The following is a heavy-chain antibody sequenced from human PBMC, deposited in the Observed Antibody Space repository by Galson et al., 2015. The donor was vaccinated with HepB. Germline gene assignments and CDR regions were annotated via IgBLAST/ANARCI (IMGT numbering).Heavy chain of an antibody. J-gene: IGHJ4*02. V-gene: IGHV1-8*01. Sequence: SVKVSCKASGYTFTSYDINWVRQAPGQGLEWMAWMNPNSGNTGYAQKFQGRVTMTRNTSISTAYMELSSLRSEDTAVYYCARGLIYGKGLYFDYWGQGTLVTVSS. CDR1: GYTFTSYD. D-gene: IGHD4-17*01. CDR2: MNPNSGNT. CDR3: ARGLIYGKGLYFDY.